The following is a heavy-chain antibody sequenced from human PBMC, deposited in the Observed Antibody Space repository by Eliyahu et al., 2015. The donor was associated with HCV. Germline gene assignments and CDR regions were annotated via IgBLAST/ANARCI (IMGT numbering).Heavy chain of an antibody. CDR1: GFTFSNYA. V-gene: IGHV3-23*01. CDR2: ISESGDNT. D-gene: IGHD1-26*01. Sequence: QLLASGGGWVQPGGSLRLXXXVSGFTFSNYAMNWVRQAPGEGLEWVSSISESGDNTHYADSVKGRFTISRDNSKDTLYLQMNSLRGEDTAVYYCAKQFLVGGNWGQGTRVTVSS. J-gene: IGHJ4*02. CDR3: AKQFLVGGN.